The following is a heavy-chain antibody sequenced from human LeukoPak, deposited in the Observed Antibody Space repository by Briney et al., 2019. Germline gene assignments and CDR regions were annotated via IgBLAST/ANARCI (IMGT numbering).Heavy chain of an antibody. Sequence: PGGSLRLSCAASGFTFSSYAMSWVRQAPGKGLEWVSAISGSGGSTYYADSVKGRFTISRDNSKNTLYLQMNSLRAEDTAVYYCARGRQYYYDSSMGYWGQGTLVTVSS. V-gene: IGHV3-23*01. CDR1: GFTFSSYA. D-gene: IGHD3-22*01. CDR2: ISGSGGST. CDR3: ARGRQYYYDSSMGY. J-gene: IGHJ4*02.